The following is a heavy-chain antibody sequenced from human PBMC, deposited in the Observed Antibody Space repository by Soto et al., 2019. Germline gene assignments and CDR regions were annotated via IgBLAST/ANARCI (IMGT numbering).Heavy chain of an antibody. CDR1: GGSFSGYY. V-gene: IGHV4-34*01. CDR3: ARGDCSGGSCPDDAFDI. CDR2: INHSGST. Sequence: ASETLSLTCAAYGGSFSGYYWSWIRQPPGKGLEWIGEINHSGSTNYNPSLKSRVTISVDTSKNQFSLKLSSVTAADTAVYYCARGDCSGGSCPDDAFDIWGQGTMVTVSS. D-gene: IGHD2-15*01. J-gene: IGHJ3*02.